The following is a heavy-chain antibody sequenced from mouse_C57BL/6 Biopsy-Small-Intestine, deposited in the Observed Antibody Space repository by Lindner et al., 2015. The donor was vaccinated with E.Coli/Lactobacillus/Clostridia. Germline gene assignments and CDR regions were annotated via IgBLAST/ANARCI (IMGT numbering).Heavy chain of an antibody. Sequence: SVKVSCKASGYRFTGHYLHWVRQAPGQGLEWMGWIDPNSGGTNYAQKFQGRVTMTRDTSISTAYMELRSLRSDDTAVYYRARDYGDYVKVANRYFDLWG. J-gene: IGHJ1*01. V-gene: IGHV1-64*01. CDR3: ARDYGDYVKVANRYFDL. D-gene: IGHD2-13*01. CDR1: GYRFTGHY. CDR2: IDPNSGGT.